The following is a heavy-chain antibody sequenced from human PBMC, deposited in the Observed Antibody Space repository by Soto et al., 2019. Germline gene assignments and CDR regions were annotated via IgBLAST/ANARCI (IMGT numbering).Heavy chain of an antibody. V-gene: IGHV4-4*02. Sequence: QVQLQESGPGLVKPSGTLSLTCAVSGGSISSSNWWSWVRQPPGKGLEWIGEIYHSGNTNYNPSLKGRLTXXVDKSKNQFSLKLSSVTAADTAVYYCARDRSGSYLDNWFDPWGQGTLVTVSS. D-gene: IGHD1-26*01. J-gene: IGHJ5*02. CDR2: IYHSGNT. CDR1: GGSISSSNW. CDR3: ARDRSGSYLDNWFDP.